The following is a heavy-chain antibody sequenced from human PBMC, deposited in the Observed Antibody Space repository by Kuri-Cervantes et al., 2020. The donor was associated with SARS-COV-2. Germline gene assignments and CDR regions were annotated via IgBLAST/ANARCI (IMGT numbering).Heavy chain of an antibody. Sequence: GGSLRLSCAASGFTFSDYYMSWIRQAPGKGLEWVSYISSSGSTIYYADSVKGRFTISRDNAKNSPYLQMNSLRAEDTAVYYCARVRMVGSSTVPYYFDYWGQGTLVTVSS. CDR3: ARVRMVGSSTVPYYFDY. D-gene: IGHD6-6*01. CDR2: ISSSGSTI. CDR1: GFTFSDYY. V-gene: IGHV3-11*04. J-gene: IGHJ4*02.